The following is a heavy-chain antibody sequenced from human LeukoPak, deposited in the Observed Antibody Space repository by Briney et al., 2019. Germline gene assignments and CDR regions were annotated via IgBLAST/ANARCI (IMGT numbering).Heavy chain of an antibody. J-gene: IGHJ1*01. Sequence: PGGSLRLSCAAPAFTLSDFTIHWVRQASGKGLEWVARIRSKANNYATEYGASVKGRFTISRDDAKNTAYLQMNSLKTEDTAIYYCSAGPSGWTEFFRHWGQGTLVTVSP. CDR2: IRSKANNYAT. V-gene: IGHV3-73*01. D-gene: IGHD6-19*01. CDR3: SAGPSGWTEFFRH. CDR1: AFTLSDFT.